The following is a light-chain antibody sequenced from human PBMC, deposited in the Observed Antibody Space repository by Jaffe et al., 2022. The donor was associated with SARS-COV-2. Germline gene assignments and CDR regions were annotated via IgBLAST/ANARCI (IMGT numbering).Light chain of an antibody. J-gene: IGKJ1*01. CDR3: QQSHTTPWT. Sequence: DIVMTQSPDSLAVSLGERATINCKSNQSVQYTSNNKNYLAWYQQKSGQPPKLLIYWASARQSGVPDRFSGSGSGTDFTLTVSSLQADDVAVYYCQQSHTTPWTFGQGTKVEIK. V-gene: IGKV4-1*01. CDR2: WAS. CDR1: QSVQYTSNNKNY.